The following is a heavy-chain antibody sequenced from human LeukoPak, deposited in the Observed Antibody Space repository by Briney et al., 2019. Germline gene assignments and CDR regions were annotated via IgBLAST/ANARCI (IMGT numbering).Heavy chain of an antibody. V-gene: IGHV4-34*01. CDR2: INHSGST. J-gene: IGHJ4*02. CDR1: GGSFSGYY. D-gene: IGHD3-9*01. Sequence: PSETLSLTCAVYGGSFSGYYWSWIRQPPGKGLEWIGEINHSGSTNYNPSLKSRVTISVDTSKNRFSLKLSSVTAADTAVYYCARRPRYFDWLLYSYYFDYWGQGTLVTVSS. CDR3: ARRPRYFDWLLYSYYFDY.